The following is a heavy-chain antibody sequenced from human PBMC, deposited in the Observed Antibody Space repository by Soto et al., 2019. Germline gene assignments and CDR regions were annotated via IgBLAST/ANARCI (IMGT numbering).Heavy chain of an antibody. CDR1: GYTFTGYY. D-gene: IGHD6-13*01. CDR2: INPNSGGT. Sequence: ASVKVSCKASGYTFTGYYMHWVRQAPGQGLEWMGWINPNSGGTNYAQKFQGWVTMTRDTSISTAYMELSRLRSDDTAVYYCARDRGIAAAGTHYYYGMDVWGQGTTVT. V-gene: IGHV1-2*04. J-gene: IGHJ6*02. CDR3: ARDRGIAAAGTHYYYGMDV.